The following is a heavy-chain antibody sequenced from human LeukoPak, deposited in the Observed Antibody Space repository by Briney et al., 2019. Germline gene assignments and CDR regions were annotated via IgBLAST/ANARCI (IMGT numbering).Heavy chain of an antibody. CDR2: IDRSGST. J-gene: IGHJ4*02. V-gene: IGHV4-34*01. D-gene: IGHD1-1*01. CDR1: GGSFSGYS. Sequence: QFSETLSLTCAVYGGSFSGYSWTWVRQPPGKGLEWIGEIDRSGSTNYNPALKSRLTISVDTSKNQFSLKLNSVTAADTAVYYCARGSATGLAYWGQGTLVTVSS. CDR3: ARGSATGLAY.